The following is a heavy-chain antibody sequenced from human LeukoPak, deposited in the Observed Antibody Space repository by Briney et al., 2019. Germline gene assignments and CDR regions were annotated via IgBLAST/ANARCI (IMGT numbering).Heavy chain of an antibody. D-gene: IGHD2-2*01. CDR1: GFSFSSYV. Sequence: PGGSLRLSCAASGFSFSSYVMTWVRQAAGKGLEWVSVIGGEGGGIQYADSVKGRFTISRDNSKNTLYLQMNSLRAEDTAVYYCAKSTSCYDYWGQGTLVTVSS. CDR3: AKSTSCYDY. V-gene: IGHV3-23*01. CDR2: IGGEGGGI. J-gene: IGHJ4*02.